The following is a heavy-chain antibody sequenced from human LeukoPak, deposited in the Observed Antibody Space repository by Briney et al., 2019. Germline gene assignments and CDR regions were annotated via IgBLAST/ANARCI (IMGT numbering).Heavy chain of an antibody. Sequence: SVTLSLTCTVSGGSISSSSYYWGWIGQPPGKGLEWIGSIYYSGSTYYNPSLKSRVTISVDTSKNQFSLKLSSVTAADTAVYYCTRPLEENDAFDIWGQGTMVTVSS. CDR1: GGSISSSSYY. V-gene: IGHV4-39*01. CDR2: IYYSGST. J-gene: IGHJ3*02. D-gene: IGHD5-24*01. CDR3: TRPLEENDAFDI.